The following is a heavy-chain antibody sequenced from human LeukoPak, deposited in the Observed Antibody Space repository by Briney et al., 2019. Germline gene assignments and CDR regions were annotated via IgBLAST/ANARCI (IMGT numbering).Heavy chain of an antibody. CDR1: GGTFSSYA. D-gene: IGHD3-3*01. V-gene: IGHV1-69*13. Sequence: ASVKVSCKASGGTFSSYAISWVRQASGQGLEWMGGIIPIFGTANYAQKFQGRVTITADESTSTAYMELSSLRSEDTAVYYCAREQSGYYFDYWGQGTLVTVSS. CDR2: IIPIFGTA. J-gene: IGHJ4*02. CDR3: AREQSGYYFDY.